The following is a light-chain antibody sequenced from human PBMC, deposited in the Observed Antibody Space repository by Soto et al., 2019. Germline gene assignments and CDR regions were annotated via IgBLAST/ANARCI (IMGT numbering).Light chain of an antibody. CDR3: QQYDDYPRT. Sequence: AIRMTQSPSSFSASTGDRVTITCRASQGSSNYLAWYQQKPGKAPKLQIYAASTLQSGVPSSFSGSGSGTDFTLTISWLQSEDFATYSCQQYDDYPRTFGQGTKVEIK. CDR2: AAS. J-gene: IGKJ1*01. CDR1: QGSSNY. V-gene: IGKV1-8*01.